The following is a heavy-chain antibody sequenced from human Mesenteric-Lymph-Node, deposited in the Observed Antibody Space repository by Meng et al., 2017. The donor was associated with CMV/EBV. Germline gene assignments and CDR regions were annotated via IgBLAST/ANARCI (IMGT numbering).Heavy chain of an antibody. CDR3: ARVRVATIRGVGWFDP. D-gene: IGHD5-12*01. V-gene: IGHV4-39*07. J-gene: IGHJ5*02. Sequence: GSLRLSCTVSGGSISSSSYYWGWIRQPPGKGLEWIGSIYYSGSTYYNPSLKSRVTISVDTSKNQFSLKLSSVTAADTAVYYCARVRVATIRGVGWFDPWGQGTLVTVSS. CDR1: GGSISSSSYY. CDR2: IYYSGST.